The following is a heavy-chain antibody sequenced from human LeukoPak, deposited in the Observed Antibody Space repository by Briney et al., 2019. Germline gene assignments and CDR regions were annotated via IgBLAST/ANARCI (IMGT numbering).Heavy chain of an antibody. Sequence: SQTLSLTCTVSGGSVRRGNYYWTWIRQPAGSGLEWIGRIYTSGTTDYNPSLRTRVTISVDASRNQFSLNLSSVTAADTAVYYCARWSGSVTARNYYYYMDVWGEGTTVTVSS. J-gene: IGHJ6*03. V-gene: IGHV4-61*02. CDR2: IYTSGTT. CDR3: ARWSGSVTARNYYYYMDV. CDR1: GGSVRRGNYY. D-gene: IGHD6-6*01.